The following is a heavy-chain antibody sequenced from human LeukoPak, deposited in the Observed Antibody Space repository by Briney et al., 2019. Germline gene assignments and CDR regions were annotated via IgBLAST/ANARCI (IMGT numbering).Heavy chain of an antibody. Sequence: ASVKVSCKASGYTFTSYDINWVRQATGQGLEWTGWMNPNSGNTGYAQKFQGRVTMTRNTSISTAYMELSSLRSEDTAVYYCARGRSGSYGEYFQHWGQGTLVTVSS. J-gene: IGHJ1*01. V-gene: IGHV1-8*01. CDR3: ARGRSGSYGEYFQH. D-gene: IGHD1-26*01. CDR2: MNPNSGNT. CDR1: GYTFTSYD.